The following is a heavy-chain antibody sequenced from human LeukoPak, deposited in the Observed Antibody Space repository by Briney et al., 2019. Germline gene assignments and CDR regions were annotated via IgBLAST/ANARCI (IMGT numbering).Heavy chain of an antibody. J-gene: IGHJ4*02. V-gene: IGHV4-39*01. Sequence: SETLSLTCTVSGGSFISSTNYWGWFRQPPGKGLEWIGSIYYTWSTYYNPSLKSRVTISVDTSKNQFSLKLSSVTAADTAVYYCARQDLTGCDYWGQGTLVTVSS. CDR3: ARQDLTGCDY. CDR1: GGSFISSTNY. D-gene: IGHD3-9*01. CDR2: IYYTWST.